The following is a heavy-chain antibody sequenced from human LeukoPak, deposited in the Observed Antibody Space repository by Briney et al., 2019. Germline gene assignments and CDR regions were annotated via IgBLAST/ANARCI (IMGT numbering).Heavy chain of an antibody. Sequence: GESLKISCKGFGYSFTNFWIGWVRQMPGTGLELMGIIYPGDSDTRYSPSFQGQVTISADKPISTAYLQWSSLKASDTAMYYCARHARDGYASGNYYMDVWGKGTSVTVSS. CDR1: GYSFTNFW. CDR3: ARHARDGYASGNYYMDV. D-gene: IGHD5-24*01. CDR2: IYPGDSDT. V-gene: IGHV5-51*01. J-gene: IGHJ6*03.